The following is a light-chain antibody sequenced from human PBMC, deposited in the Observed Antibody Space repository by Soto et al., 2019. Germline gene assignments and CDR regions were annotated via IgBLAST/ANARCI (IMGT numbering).Light chain of an antibody. J-gene: IGKJ2*01. CDR2: DAS. CDR3: LQYSTWPPLYT. V-gene: IGKV3-15*01. Sequence: EIVMTQSPANLSVSLGERVTLSCRASQSVSSYLAWYQQKPGQAPRLLISDASTRATDIPDRFSGSGSGTDFPLTISSLRSTDLAVYYCLQYSTWPPLYTFGQGTKLEIK. CDR1: QSVSSY.